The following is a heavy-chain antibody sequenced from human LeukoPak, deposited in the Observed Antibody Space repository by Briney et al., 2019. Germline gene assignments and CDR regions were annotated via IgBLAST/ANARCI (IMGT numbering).Heavy chain of an antibody. Sequence: PGGSLRLSCAASAFTVSSTYMSWFRQAPGKGLEWGSVIYSGGSTYYADSVKGRFTISRDNSKNTLYLQMNSPGAEDTDVYYCARDSLGNNHIDYWGEGTLVTVSS. CDR1: AFTVSSTY. CDR3: ARDSLGNNHIDY. V-gene: IGHV3-53*01. J-gene: IGHJ4*02. D-gene: IGHD2/OR15-2a*01. CDR2: IYSGGST.